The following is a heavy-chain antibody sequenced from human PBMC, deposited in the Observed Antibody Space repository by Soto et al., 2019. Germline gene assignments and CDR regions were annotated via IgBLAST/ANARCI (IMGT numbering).Heavy chain of an antibody. V-gene: IGHV4-31*03. D-gene: IGHD2-8*02. Sequence: LSLTCTVSGGSISSGGYYWSWIRQHPGKGLEWIGYIYYSGSTYYNPSLKSRVTISVDTSKNQFSLKLTSVTAADTAVYYCARDKITGFFDYWGQGTLVTVSS. J-gene: IGHJ4*02. CDR1: GGSISSGGYY. CDR3: ARDKITGFFDY. CDR2: IYYSGST.